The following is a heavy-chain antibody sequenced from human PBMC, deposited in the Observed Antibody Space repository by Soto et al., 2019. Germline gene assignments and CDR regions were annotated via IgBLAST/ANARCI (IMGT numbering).Heavy chain of an antibody. CDR3: ARNPRTRDGYNLGSWYFAL. CDR1: GGSISSSSYY. J-gene: IGHJ2*01. Sequence: QLQLQESGPGLVKPSETLSLTCTVSGGSISSSSYYWGWIRQPPGKGLEWIGSIYYSGSTYYNPSLKSRVTISVDPSKNQFSLKLSSVTAADTAVYYCARNPRTRDGYNLGSWYFALWGRGTLVTVSS. V-gene: IGHV4-39*01. D-gene: IGHD5-12*01. CDR2: IYYSGST.